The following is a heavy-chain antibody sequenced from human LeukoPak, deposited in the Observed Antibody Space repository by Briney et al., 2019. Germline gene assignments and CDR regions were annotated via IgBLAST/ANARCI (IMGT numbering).Heavy chain of an antibody. J-gene: IGHJ4*02. CDR1: GFTFSSYS. D-gene: IGHD2-15*01. CDR2: ISSSSSYI. CDR3: AREMMRIGNYFDY. Sequence: GGSLRLSCAASGFTFSSYSMNWVRQAPGKGLEWVSSISSSSSYIYYADSVKGRFTISRDNAKNSLYLQMNSLRAEDTAVYYCAREMMRIGNYFDYWGQGTLVTVSS. V-gene: IGHV3-21*01.